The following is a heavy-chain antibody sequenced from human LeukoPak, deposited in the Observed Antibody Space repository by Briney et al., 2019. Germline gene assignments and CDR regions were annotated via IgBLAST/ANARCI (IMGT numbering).Heavy chain of an antibody. V-gene: IGHV3-30*18. Sequence: GGSLRLSCAASGFTFSSYGMHWVRQAPGKGLEWVAVISYDGSNKYYADSVKGRFTISRDNSKNTLYLQMNSLRAEDTAVYYCAKDRGGSGSYYTVRWFDPWGQGTLVTVSS. CDR2: ISYDGSNK. J-gene: IGHJ5*02. D-gene: IGHD3-10*01. CDR3: AKDRGGSGSYYTVRWFDP. CDR1: GFTFSSYG.